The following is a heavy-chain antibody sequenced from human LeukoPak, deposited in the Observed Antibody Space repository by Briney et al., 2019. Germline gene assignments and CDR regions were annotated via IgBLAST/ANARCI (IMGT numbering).Heavy chain of an antibody. CDR3: ARLDYYDSSGTFDY. J-gene: IGHJ4*02. D-gene: IGHD3-22*01. CDR1: GGSISSSSYY. CDR2: IYYSGST. Sequence: SETLSLTCTVSGGSISSSSYYWGWIRQPPGKGLEWLGSIYYSGSTYNNPSLKSRVTISVDTSKNQFSLKLSSVTAADTAVYYCARLDYYDSSGTFDYWGQGTLVTVSS. V-gene: IGHV4-39*01.